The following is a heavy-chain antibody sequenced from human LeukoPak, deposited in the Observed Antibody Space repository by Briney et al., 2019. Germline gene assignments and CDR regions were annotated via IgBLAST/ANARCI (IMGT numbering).Heavy chain of an antibody. CDR2: IYSGGST. Sequence: GGSLRLSCAASGFTVSSNYMSWVRQAPGKGLEWVSVIYSGGSTYYADSVKGRFTISRDNSKNTLYLQMNSLRAEDTAVYYCAGRFTMVRGVIIDDFAFDIWGQGTMVTVSS. J-gene: IGHJ3*02. CDR1: GFTVSSNY. V-gene: IGHV3-66*04. D-gene: IGHD3-10*01. CDR3: AGRFTMVRGVIIDDFAFDI.